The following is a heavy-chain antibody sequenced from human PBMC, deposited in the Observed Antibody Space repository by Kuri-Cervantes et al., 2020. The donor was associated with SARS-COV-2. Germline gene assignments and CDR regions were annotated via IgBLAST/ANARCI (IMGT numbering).Heavy chain of an antibody. Sequence: GESLKSCAASGFTFSSYAMSWVRQAPGKGLEWVSYISGDSGYTNYADSVKGRFTISRDNANNSPYLQMNSLRAEDTAVYYCAREYSSSWYTRPDYYYGMDVWGQGTTVTVS. V-gene: IGHV3/OR16-8*01. CDR1: GFTFSSYA. J-gene: IGHJ6*02. CDR3: AREYSSSWYTRPDYYYGMDV. CDR2: ISGDSGYT. D-gene: IGHD6-13*01.